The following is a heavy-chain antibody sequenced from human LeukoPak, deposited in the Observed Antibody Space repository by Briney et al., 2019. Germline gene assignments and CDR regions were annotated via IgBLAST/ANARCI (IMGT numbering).Heavy chain of an antibody. CDR3: ARDDAAVAGSYVSAFDI. CDR2: TYYRSKWYN. CDR1: GDSVSSHNAA. Sequence: SQTLSLTCAISGDSVSSHNAAWNWIRQSPSRGLEWLGRTYYRSKWYNDYAVSVKSRITINPDTSNNQFSLQLNSVTPEDTAVYYCARDDAAVAGSYVSAFDIWGQGTMVTVSS. D-gene: IGHD6-19*01. V-gene: IGHV6-1*01. J-gene: IGHJ3*02.